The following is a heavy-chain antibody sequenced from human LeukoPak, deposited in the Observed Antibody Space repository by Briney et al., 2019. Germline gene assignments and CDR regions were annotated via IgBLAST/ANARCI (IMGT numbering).Heavy chain of an antibody. V-gene: IGHV1-2*02. D-gene: IGHD5-12*01. CDR2: INPNSGGT. CDR3: ARWLGDAFDI. J-gene: IGHJ3*02. CDR1: GYTFTGYY. Sequence: ASVKVSCKASGYTFTGYYMHWVRQAPGQGLEWMGWINPNSGGTNYAQKFQGRVTMTRDTSISTDYLNLTRLRSEDTAVYYCARWLGDAFDIWGQGTMVTVSS.